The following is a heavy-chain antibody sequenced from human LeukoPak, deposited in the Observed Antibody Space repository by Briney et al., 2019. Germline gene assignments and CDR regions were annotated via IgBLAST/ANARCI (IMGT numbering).Heavy chain of an antibody. CDR2: IKQDGSEK. D-gene: IGHD2-21*02. J-gene: IGHJ4*02. Sequence: GGSLRLSCAASGFTFSSYWMSWVRRAPGKGLEWVANIKQDGSEKYYVDSVKGRFTISRDNAKNSLYLQMNSLRAEDTAVYYCARDLGDCYFDYWGQGTLVTVSS. CDR3: ARDLGDCYFDY. CDR1: GFTFSSYW. V-gene: IGHV3-7*01.